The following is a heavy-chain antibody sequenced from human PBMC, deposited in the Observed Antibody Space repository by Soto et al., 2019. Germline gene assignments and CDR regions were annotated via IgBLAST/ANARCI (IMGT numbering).Heavy chain of an antibody. Sequence: EVQLVESGGGLVKPGRSLRLSCVGSGFTFRTYDLNWVRQAPGKGLEWVSTIGGATSYIDYADSVKGRFTISRDNAKNSVYLEMNSLRAEDTAVYHCARGWRMGSPRRFYFGLDVWGPGTTVTVSS. CDR2: IGGATSYI. CDR3: ARGWRMGSPRRFYFGLDV. CDR1: GFTFRTYD. D-gene: IGHD1-26*01. J-gene: IGHJ6*02. V-gene: IGHV3-21*02.